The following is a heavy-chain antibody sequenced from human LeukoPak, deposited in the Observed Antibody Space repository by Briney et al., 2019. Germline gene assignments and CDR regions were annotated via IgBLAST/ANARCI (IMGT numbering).Heavy chain of an antibody. CDR1: GYTFTSYD. J-gene: IGHJ6*02. Sequence: ASVKVSCKASGYTFTSYDINWVRQATGQGLEWMGWMNPNSGNTGYAQKFQGRVTMTRNTSISTAYMELSSLRSEDTAVYYCATLIAVAGIGYYYYGMDVWGQETTVTVSS. CDR3: ATLIAVAGIGYYYYGMDV. CDR2: MNPNSGNT. V-gene: IGHV1-8*01. D-gene: IGHD6-19*01.